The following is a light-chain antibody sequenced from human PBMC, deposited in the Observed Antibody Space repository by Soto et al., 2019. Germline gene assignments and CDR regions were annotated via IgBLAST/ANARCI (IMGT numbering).Light chain of an antibody. V-gene: IGKV3-11*01. J-gene: IGKJ4*01. CDR3: QQYGYLVT. CDR2: AAS. Sequence: EIVLTQSPATLSLSPGEGVTLSCRASQSVSSYLLWYQQKPGQPPRLLIYAASNRATGIPARFSGSGSGTDFTLTISSLEPEDFAMYYCQQYGYLVTFGGGTKVDIK. CDR1: QSVSSY.